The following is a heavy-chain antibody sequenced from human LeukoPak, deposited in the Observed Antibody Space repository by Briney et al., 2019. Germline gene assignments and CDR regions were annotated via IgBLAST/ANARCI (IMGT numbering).Heavy chain of an antibody. J-gene: IGHJ5*02. Sequence: SETLSLTCTVSGGSISSRSYYWGWIRQPPGKGLEWIGKISDSGNTYYSPSLRSRVTISIDMSKNQFSLKLSSVTAADTAVYYCARVTMIVVVNWFDPWGQGTLVTVSS. CDR1: GGSISSRSYY. D-gene: IGHD3-22*01. CDR3: ARVTMIVVVNWFDP. CDR2: ISDSGNT. V-gene: IGHV4-39*01.